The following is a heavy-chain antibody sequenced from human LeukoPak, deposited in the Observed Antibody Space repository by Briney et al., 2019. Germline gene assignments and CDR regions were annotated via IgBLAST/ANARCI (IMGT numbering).Heavy chain of an antibody. J-gene: IGHJ6*03. CDR1: GFTFSIYG. Sequence: PGGTLRLSCAASGFTFSIYGMTWVRQAPGKGLEWVSGISGSGGHTYYAVSVQGRFTISRDNSKNTPYLQMNSLRAEDTAVYYCAKSHRGYAPRRTYYYYMDVWGKGTTVTVSS. CDR3: AKSHRGYAPRRTYYYYMDV. CDR2: ISGSGGHT. D-gene: IGHD5-12*01. V-gene: IGHV3-23*01.